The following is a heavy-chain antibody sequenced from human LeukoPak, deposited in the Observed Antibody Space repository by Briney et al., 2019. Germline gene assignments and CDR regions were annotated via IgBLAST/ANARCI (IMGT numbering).Heavy chain of an antibody. CDR2: IYYSGST. Sequence: SETLSLTCTVSGGSISSYYWSWIRQPPGKGLEWIGYIYYSGSTNYNPSLKSRVTISVDTSKNQFSLKLSSVTAADTAVYYCARGGFWSGYYSGSYYYYMDVWGKGTTVTVSS. J-gene: IGHJ6*03. CDR3: ARGGFWSGYYSGSYYYYMDV. D-gene: IGHD3-3*01. V-gene: IGHV4-59*01. CDR1: GGSISSYY.